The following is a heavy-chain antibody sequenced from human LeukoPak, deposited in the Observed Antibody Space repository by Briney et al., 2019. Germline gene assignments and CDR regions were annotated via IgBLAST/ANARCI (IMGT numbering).Heavy chain of an antibody. CDR3: ARRLTQYDCFDP. CDR1: GDSVSSNSVT. CDR2: TYYRSAWYN. J-gene: IGHJ5*02. Sequence: SRTLSLTCAISGDSVSSNSVTWNWIRQSPSKGLEWLGRTYYRSAWYNDYAVSVRGRITVNPDTSKNQFSLHLNSVTPEDTAVYYCARRLTQYDCFDPWGQGILVTVSS. D-gene: IGHD2-2*01. V-gene: IGHV6-1*01.